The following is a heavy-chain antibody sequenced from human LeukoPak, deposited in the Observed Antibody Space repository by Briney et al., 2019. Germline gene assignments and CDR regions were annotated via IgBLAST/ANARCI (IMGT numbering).Heavy chain of an antibody. CDR3: ARAGIAVAGTLALDY. V-gene: IGHV4-34*01. CDR1: GGSFSGYY. CDR2: INHSGST. J-gene: IGHJ4*02. D-gene: IGHD6-19*01. Sequence: SSETLSLTCAVYGGSFSGYYWSWIRQPPGKGLEWIGEINHSGSTNYNPSLKSRVTISVDTSKNQFSLKLSSVTAADTAVYYCARAGIAVAGTLALDYWGQGTLVTVSS.